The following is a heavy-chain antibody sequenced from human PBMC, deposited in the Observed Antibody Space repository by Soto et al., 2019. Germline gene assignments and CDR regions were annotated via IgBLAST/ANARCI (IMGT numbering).Heavy chain of an antibody. Sequence: SETLSLTCTVSGDSISSSVYYWGWIRQPPGRGLEWIGIIDYSGATYYNPSLKSRLTMSVDTSKNHFSLNLNSMTAADTAVYYCARRTGSSTYYFDYWGQGTLVTVSS. CDR1: GDSISSSVYY. CDR3: ARRTGSSTYYFDY. CDR2: IDYSGAT. V-gene: IGHV4-39*02. D-gene: IGHD6-6*01. J-gene: IGHJ4*02.